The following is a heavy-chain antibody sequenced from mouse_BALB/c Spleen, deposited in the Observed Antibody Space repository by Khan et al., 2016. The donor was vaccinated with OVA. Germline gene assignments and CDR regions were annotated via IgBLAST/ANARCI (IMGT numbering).Heavy chain of an antibody. CDR1: GYTFTDYV. CDR3: ARGGYGTSGAF. V-gene: IGHV1-81*01. CDR2: IYPGSGDT. J-gene: IGHJ3*01. Sequence: QVQLQQPGPELVKPGASVKMSCKASGYTFTDYVLTWVKQRTEQGLEWIGEIYPGSGDTYYNEKFKGKATLTADKSSDTAYMQLSSLTSEDSAVYFCARGGYGTSGAFWGQGTLVTVSA. D-gene: IGHD1-1*01.